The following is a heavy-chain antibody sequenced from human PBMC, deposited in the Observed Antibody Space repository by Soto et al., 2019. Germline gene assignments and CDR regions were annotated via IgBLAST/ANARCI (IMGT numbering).Heavy chain of an antibody. CDR2: ISWNSGSI. CDR1: GFTFDDYA. CDR3: AKPRYSSSWEKGRDDAFDI. V-gene: IGHV3-9*01. J-gene: IGHJ3*02. D-gene: IGHD6-13*01. Sequence: GGSLRLSCAASGFTFDDYAMHWVRQAPGKGLEWVSGISWNSGSIGYADSVKGRFTISRDNAKNSLYLQMNSLRAEDTALYYCAKPRYSSSWEKGRDDAFDIWGQGTMVTVSS.